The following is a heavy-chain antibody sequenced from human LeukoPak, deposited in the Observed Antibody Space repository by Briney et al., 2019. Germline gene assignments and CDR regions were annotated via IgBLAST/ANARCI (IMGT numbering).Heavy chain of an antibody. CDR2: ISSGGGTT. CDR3: AKDPGGSWDY. D-gene: IGHD2-8*02. J-gene: IGHJ4*02. CDR1: GFTFSSYA. Sequence: GGSLRLSCAASGFTFSSYAMTWVRQAPGMGLEWVSSISSGGGTTYYADSVKGRFTISRDNSKNTLYLQMNSLRAEDTAVYYCAKDPGGSWDYWGQGALVTVSS. V-gene: IGHV3-23*01.